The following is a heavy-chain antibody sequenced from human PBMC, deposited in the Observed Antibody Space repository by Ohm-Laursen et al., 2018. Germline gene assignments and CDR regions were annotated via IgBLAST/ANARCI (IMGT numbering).Heavy chain of an antibody. CDR3: ARARRLYYDSSGPTGDFDY. CDR1: GFTFSDYY. CDR2: ISSSGSTI. Sequence: SLRLSCTASGFTFSDYYMSWIRQAPGKGLEWVSHISSSGSTIYYADSVKGRFTISRDNAKNSLYLQMNSLRAEDTAVYYCARARRLYYDSSGPTGDFDYWGQGTLVTVSS. J-gene: IGHJ4*02. D-gene: IGHD3-22*01. V-gene: IGHV3-11*04.